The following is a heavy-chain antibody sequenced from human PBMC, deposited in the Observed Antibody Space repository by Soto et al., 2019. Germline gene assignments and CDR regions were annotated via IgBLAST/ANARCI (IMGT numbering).Heavy chain of an antibody. J-gene: IGHJ4*02. Sequence: QVQLQESGPGLVKPSETLSLTCSVSGGSVSSGSYYWSWVRQPPGKGLEWIGYINYSGTTNYNPSLKSRVTISVDTSKNQCSLRLTSVTAADTAVYYCARADYDFWSGYYFDYWGQGTLVTVSS. CDR2: INYSGTT. D-gene: IGHD3-3*01. CDR3: ARADYDFWSGYYFDY. V-gene: IGHV4-61*01. CDR1: GGSVSSGSYY.